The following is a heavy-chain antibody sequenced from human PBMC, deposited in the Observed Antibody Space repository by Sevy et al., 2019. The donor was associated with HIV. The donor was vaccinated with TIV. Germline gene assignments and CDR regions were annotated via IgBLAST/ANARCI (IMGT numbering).Heavy chain of an antibody. CDR1: GFTFSDYY. D-gene: IGHD2-8*02. CDR3: ARAGDDYCTESDCNKNWFDP. CDR2: ISSSGALV. V-gene: IGHV3-11*01. Sequence: GGLRLSCAASGFTFSDYYMGWFRQAPGKGLEWVSYISSSGALVFYADSVEGRFTISRDNAKNSLFLQMNSLRAEDTAMYYCARAGDDYCTESDCNKNWFDPWGQGTLVTVSS. J-gene: IGHJ5*02.